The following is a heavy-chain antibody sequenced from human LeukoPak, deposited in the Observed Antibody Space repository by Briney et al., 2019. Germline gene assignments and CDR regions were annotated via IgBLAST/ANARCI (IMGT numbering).Heavy chain of an antibody. Sequence: PSETLSLTCTVSGYSISSGYYWGWIRRPPGKGLEWIGSIYHSGSTYYNPSLKSRVTISVDTSKNQFSLKLSSVTAADTAVYYCARDGYNLWAFDIWGQGTMVTVSS. J-gene: IGHJ3*02. CDR1: GYSISSGYY. V-gene: IGHV4-38-2*02. CDR3: ARDGYNLWAFDI. CDR2: IYHSGST. D-gene: IGHD5-24*01.